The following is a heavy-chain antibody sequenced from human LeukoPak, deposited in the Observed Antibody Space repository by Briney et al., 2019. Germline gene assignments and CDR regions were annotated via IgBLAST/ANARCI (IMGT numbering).Heavy chain of an antibody. D-gene: IGHD3-10*01. Sequence: PGGSLRLSCAASGFTFSSYWMHWVRQAPGKGLVWVSRINSDGSSTSYADSVKGRFTISRDNAKNTLYLQMNSLRTEDTAVYYCARSGYGSFSPFDYWGLGTLVTVSS. J-gene: IGHJ4*02. CDR2: INSDGSST. CDR1: GFTFSSYW. V-gene: IGHV3-74*01. CDR3: ARSGYGSFSPFDY.